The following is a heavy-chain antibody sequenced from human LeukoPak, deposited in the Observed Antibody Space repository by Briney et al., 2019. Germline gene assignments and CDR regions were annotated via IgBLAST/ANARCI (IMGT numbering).Heavy chain of an antibody. CDR1: GGSISSYY. Sequence: PSETLSLTCTVSGGSISSYYWSWIRQPAGKGLEWIGYIYYSGSTNYNPSLKSRVTISIDTSKNQFSLKLNSVTAADTAVYYCARSPITMVRGVITHFDYWGQGTLVTVSS. D-gene: IGHD3-10*01. CDR2: IYYSGST. CDR3: ARSPITMVRGVITHFDY. J-gene: IGHJ4*02. V-gene: IGHV4-59*01.